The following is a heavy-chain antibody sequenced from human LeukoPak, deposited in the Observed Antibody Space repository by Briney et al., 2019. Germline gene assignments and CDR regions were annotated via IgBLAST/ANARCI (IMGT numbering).Heavy chain of an antibody. Sequence: PGGSLRLSCAASGFTFSSYAMHWVRQAPGKGLEWVAVISYDGSNKYYADSVKGRFTTSRDNSKNTLYLQMNSLRAEDTAVYYCARDQGDIVVVVATDRAFDIWGQGTMVTVSS. J-gene: IGHJ3*02. CDR2: ISYDGSNK. CDR3: ARDQGDIVVVVATDRAFDI. CDR1: GFTFSSYA. D-gene: IGHD2-15*01. V-gene: IGHV3-30-3*01.